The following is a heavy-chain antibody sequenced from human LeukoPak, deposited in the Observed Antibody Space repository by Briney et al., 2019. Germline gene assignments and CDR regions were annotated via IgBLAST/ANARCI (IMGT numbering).Heavy chain of an antibody. D-gene: IGHD5-18*01. CDR1: GGSISGYY. Sequence: PSETLSLTCTVSGGSISGYYWSWIRQPPGKGLEWIGYIYHSGSTNYNPSLKSRVTISVDTSKNQFSLKLSSVTAADTAVYYCARGGHRGYSYGFDYWGQGTLVTVSS. CDR3: ARGGHRGYSYGFDY. J-gene: IGHJ4*02. V-gene: IGHV4-59*01. CDR2: IYHSGST.